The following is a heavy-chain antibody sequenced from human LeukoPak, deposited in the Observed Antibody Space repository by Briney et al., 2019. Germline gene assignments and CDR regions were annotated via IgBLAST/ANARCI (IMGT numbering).Heavy chain of an antibody. CDR2: IYPDDSDT. D-gene: IGHD3-10*01. J-gene: IGHJ4*02. CDR3: ARLDYYASSYYFDY. Sequence: GESLNISCKGSGYSFSIYWIGWGRQMPGKGLEWMGIIYPDDSDTRYSPSFQGQVTISADKSISTAFLQWSSLKASDTAMYYCARLDYYASSYYFDYWGQGTLVTVSS. CDR1: GYSFSIYW. V-gene: IGHV5-51*01.